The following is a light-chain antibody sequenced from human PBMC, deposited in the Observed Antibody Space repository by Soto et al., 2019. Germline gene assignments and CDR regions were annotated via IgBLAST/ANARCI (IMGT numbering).Light chain of an antibody. CDR1: QSVSSN. V-gene: IGKV3-15*01. CDR2: GAS. Sequence: EIVMTQSPATLSVSPGERATLSCRASQSVSSNLAWYQQKPGQAPRLLIYGASTRATGIPARFSGSGSGTEFTLTISSLQSEYFALYYCHQRQSWPRTFGQGTKVDIK. J-gene: IGKJ1*01. CDR3: HQRQSWPRT.